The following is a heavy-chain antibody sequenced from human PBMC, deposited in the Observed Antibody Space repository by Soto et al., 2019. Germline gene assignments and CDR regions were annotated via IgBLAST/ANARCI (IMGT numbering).Heavy chain of an antibody. J-gene: IGHJ5*01. CDR1: GYSSADFG. CDR3: VRDQKYFRVNGNWFDS. CDR2: VSGNNGAS. Sequence: ASVKGSCKGFGYSSADFGVGWVRQAPGQGLEWMGWVSGNNGASNPAPKVQGRITMTLDTSTGVSYMALRSLRSDDTAIYYCVRDQKYFRVNGNWFDSWGQGTLVTAPQ. V-gene: IGHV1-18*04. D-gene: IGHD2-2*01.